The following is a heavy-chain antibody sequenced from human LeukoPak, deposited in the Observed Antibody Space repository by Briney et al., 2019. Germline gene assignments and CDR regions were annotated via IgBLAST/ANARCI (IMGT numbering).Heavy chain of an antibody. Sequence: ASVKVSCKASGYRFTDYYIHWVRQAPGQGLEWMGWINPNSGDINYAQKFQGRVTMTRDTSISTAYMELSRLRFDDTAVYYCARRIAALGNDAFDIGGQGTMLTVSS. CDR1: GYRFTDYY. J-gene: IGHJ3*02. V-gene: IGHV1-2*02. D-gene: IGHD6-13*01. CDR3: ARRIAALGNDAFDI. CDR2: INPNSGDI.